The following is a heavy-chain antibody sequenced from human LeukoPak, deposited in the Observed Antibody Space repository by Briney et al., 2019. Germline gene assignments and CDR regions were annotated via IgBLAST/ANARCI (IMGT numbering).Heavy chain of an antibody. V-gene: IGHV4-61*05. Sequence: SETLSLTCAVSGGSISSSNSYWGWIRQPPGKGLEWIGYIYYSGSTNYNPSLKSRVTISVDTSKNQFSLKLSSVTAADTAMYYCARVSGYDWESFYDYWGQGSLVTVSS. CDR1: GGSISSSNSY. CDR3: ARVSGYDWESFYDY. CDR2: IYYSGST. J-gene: IGHJ4*02. D-gene: IGHD5-12*01.